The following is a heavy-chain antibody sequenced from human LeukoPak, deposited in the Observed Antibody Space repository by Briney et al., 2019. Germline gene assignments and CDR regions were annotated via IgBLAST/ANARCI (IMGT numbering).Heavy chain of an antibody. CDR1: GFTFSDYY. Sequence: GGSLRLSCAASGFTFSDYYMSWIRQAPGKGLEWVSYISSSGSTRYYADSVKGRFTISRDNAKNSLYQQMNSLRAEDTAVYYCARDTGYSHRYYYYYMDVWGKGTTVTISS. J-gene: IGHJ6*03. CDR2: ISSSGSTR. D-gene: IGHD3-9*01. V-gene: IGHV3-11*01. CDR3: ARDTGYSHRYYYYYMDV.